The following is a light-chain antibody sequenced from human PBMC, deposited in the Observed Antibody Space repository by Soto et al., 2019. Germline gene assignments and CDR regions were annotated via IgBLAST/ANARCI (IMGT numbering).Light chain of an antibody. CDR1: QTISSW. CDR3: QQYNSYSEA. J-gene: IGKJ1*01. CDR2: KAS. Sequence: DIQMTQSPSTLSGSVGDRVTITCRASQTISSWLAWYQQKPGKAPKLLIYKASTLKSGVPSRFSGSGSGTEVTLTISSLQPDEFATYYCQQYNSYSEAFGQGTKVDI. V-gene: IGKV1-5*03.